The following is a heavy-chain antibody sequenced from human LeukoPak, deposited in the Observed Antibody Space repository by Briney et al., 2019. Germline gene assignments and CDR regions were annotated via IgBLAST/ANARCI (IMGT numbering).Heavy chain of an antibody. CDR2: INHSGST. CDR3: ARVSGDYVWGSYRYYYFDY. CDR1: GGSFSGYY. D-gene: IGHD3-16*02. Sequence: KPSETLSLTCAVYGGSFSGYYWSWIRQPPGKGLEWVGEINHSGSTNYNPSLKSRVTISVDTSKNQFSLKLSSVTAADTAVYYCARVSGDYVWGSYRYYYFDYWGQGTLVTVSS. V-gene: IGHV4-34*01. J-gene: IGHJ4*02.